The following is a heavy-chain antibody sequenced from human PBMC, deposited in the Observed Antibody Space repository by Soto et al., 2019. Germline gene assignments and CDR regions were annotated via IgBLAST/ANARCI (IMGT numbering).Heavy chain of an antibody. J-gene: IGHJ6*02. CDR2: IIPIFGTA. CDR1: GGTFSSYA. Sequence: ASVKVSCKASGGTFSSYAISWVRQAPGQGLEWMGGIIPIFGTANYAQKFQGRVTITADESTSTAYMELSSLRSEDTAVYYCARVGMVRGVNDYYYYYGMDVWGQGTTVTVSS. V-gene: IGHV1-69*13. D-gene: IGHD3-10*01. CDR3: ARVGMVRGVNDYYYYYGMDV.